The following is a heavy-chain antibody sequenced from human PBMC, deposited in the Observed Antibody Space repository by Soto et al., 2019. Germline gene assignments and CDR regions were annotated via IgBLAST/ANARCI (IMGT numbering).Heavy chain of an antibody. CDR2: ISFDGSNK. J-gene: IGHJ4*02. Sequence: GGSLRLSCAASGFTFSSYGMHWVRQAPGKGPEWVAVISFDGSNKYYADSVKGRFTISRDNSKNTLYLQMNSLRAEDTAVYYCAKGYGHFDYWGQGTLVTVSS. CDR3: AKGYGHFDY. D-gene: IGHD5-18*01. CDR1: GFTFSSYG. V-gene: IGHV3-30*18.